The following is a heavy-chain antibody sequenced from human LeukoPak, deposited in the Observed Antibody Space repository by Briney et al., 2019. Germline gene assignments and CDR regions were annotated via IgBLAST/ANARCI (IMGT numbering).Heavy chain of an antibody. D-gene: IGHD3-22*01. J-gene: IGHJ1*01. CDR2: IRQDGGET. CDR1: GLTFSRDW. CDR3: ATYSSLNTREFQY. Sequence: PGGSLRLSCEASGLTFSRDWMGWVRQAPGKGLEWVVNIRQDGGETYYGDSVKGRFIISRDNAKNSLFLQMNRLRAEDTAVYYCATYSSLNTREFQYWGQGTLVAVSS. V-gene: IGHV3-7*01.